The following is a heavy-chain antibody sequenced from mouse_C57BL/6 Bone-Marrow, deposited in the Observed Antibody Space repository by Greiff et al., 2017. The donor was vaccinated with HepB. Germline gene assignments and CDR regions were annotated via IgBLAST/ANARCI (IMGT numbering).Heavy chain of an antibody. CDR3: ARDAYDYDDGYAMDY. V-gene: IGHV7-1*01. Sequence: EVKLVESGGGLVQSGRSLRLSCATSGFTFSDFYMEWVRQAPGKGLEWIAASRNKANDYTTEYSASVKGRFIVSRDTSQSILYLQMNALRAEDTAIYYCARDAYDYDDGYAMDYWGQGTSVTVSS. CDR1: GFTFSDFY. CDR2: SRNKANDYTT. D-gene: IGHD2-4*01. J-gene: IGHJ4*01.